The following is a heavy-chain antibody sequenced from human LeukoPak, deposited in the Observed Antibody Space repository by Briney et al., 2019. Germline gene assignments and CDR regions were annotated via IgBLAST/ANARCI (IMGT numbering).Heavy chain of an antibody. V-gene: IGHV4-39*07. CDR2: IYYSGST. Sequence: SETLSLTCNVSGGSMSNIYYWGWIRQPPGKGLEWIGSIYYSGSTYYNPSLKSRVTISVDTSKNQFSLKLSSVTAADTAVYYCARDPVVVVTAIPDYWGQGTLVTVSS. CDR1: GGSMSNIYY. J-gene: IGHJ4*02. CDR3: ARDPVVVVTAIPDY. D-gene: IGHD2-21*02.